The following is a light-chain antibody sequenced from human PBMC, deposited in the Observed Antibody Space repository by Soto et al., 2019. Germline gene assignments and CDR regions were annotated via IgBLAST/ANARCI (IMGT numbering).Light chain of an antibody. CDR2: SVS. CDR1: SSDIGAYDH. J-gene: IGLJ1*01. Sequence: SVLTQPASVSGSPGQSITISCSGTSSDIGAYDHVAWFQQFPGKTPKLMIYSVSNRPSGVSYRFSGSKSGNTASLTISGLQAEDEADYYCISYTVSRSYVFGTGTRSPS. V-gene: IGLV2-14*01. CDR3: ISYTVSRSYV.